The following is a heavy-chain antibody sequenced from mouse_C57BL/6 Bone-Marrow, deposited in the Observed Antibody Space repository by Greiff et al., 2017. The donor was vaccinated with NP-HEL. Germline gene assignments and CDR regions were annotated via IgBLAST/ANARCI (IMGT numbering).Heavy chain of an antibody. J-gene: IGHJ2*01. V-gene: IGHV5-4*01. CDR3: AREYYGSSPLDYFDY. D-gene: IGHD1-1*01. Sequence: EVMLVESGGGLVKPGGSLKLSCAASGFTFSSYAMSWVRQTPEKRLEWVATISDGGSYTYYPDNVKGRFTISRDNAKNNLYLQMSHLKSEDTAMYYCAREYYGSSPLDYFDYWGQGTTLTVSS. CDR2: ISDGGSYT. CDR1: GFTFSSYA.